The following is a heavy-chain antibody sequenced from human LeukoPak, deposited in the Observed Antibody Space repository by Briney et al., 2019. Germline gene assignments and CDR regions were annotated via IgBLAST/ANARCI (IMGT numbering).Heavy chain of an antibody. CDR2: IIPIFGTA. CDR3: ARGRGYYDSSGYSAYFDY. Sequence: SVKVSCKASGGTFSSYAISWVRQAPGQGLEWMRGIIPIFGTANYAQKFQGRVTITADESTSTAYMELSNLRSEDTAVYYCARGRGYYDSSGYSAYFDYWGQGTLVTVSS. J-gene: IGHJ4*02. CDR1: GGTFSSYA. D-gene: IGHD3-22*01. V-gene: IGHV1-69*13.